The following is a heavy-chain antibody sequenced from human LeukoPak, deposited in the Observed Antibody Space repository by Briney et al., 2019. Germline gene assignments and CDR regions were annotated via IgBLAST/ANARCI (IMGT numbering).Heavy chain of an antibody. J-gene: IGHJ6*03. CDR3: ARDNFLAPPAYSYYYMDV. CDR2: IKQDGNEK. D-gene: IGHD2/OR15-2a*01. V-gene: IGHV3-7*01. CDR1: GFTFSSYW. Sequence: GGSLRLSCAASGFTFSSYWMGWVRQAPGKGLEWVANIKQDGNEKYYVDSVKGRFTISRDDAKNSLYLQMNSLRGEDTAVYYCARDNFLAPPAYSYYYMDVWGKGTTVTVSS.